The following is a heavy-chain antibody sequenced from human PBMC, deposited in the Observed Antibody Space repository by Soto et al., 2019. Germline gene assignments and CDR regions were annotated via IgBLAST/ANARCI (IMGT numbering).Heavy chain of an antibody. D-gene: IGHD3-16*01. J-gene: IGHJ4*02. Sequence: GGSLRLSCAASGFKFSNYAMSWVRQAPGKGLEWVSLISATGGGTYYADSVKGRFTISRDNSHNTLYLQVHSLTAEDTAVYYCAKDRRAGGNSAFYFDFWGQGAQVT. CDR2: ISATGGGT. CDR3: AKDRRAGGNSAFYFDF. CDR1: GFKFSNYA. V-gene: IGHV3-23*01.